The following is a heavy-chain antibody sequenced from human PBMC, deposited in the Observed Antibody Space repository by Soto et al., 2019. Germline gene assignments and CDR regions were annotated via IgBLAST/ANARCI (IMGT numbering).Heavy chain of an antibody. CDR2: ISSSGSTI. J-gene: IGHJ4*02. D-gene: IGHD3-9*01. V-gene: IGHV3-11*01. Sequence: GGSLRLSCAASGFTFSDYYMSWIRQAPGKGLEWVSYISSSGSTIYYADSVKGRFTISRDNAKNSLYLQMNSLRAEDTAVYYCARSVVDWLLYEPAFDYWGQGTLVTVSS. CDR1: GFTFSDYY. CDR3: ARSVVDWLLYEPAFDY.